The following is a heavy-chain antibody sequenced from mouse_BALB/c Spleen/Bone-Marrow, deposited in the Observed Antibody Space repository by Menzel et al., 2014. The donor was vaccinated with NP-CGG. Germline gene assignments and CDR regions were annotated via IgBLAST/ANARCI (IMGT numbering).Heavy chain of an antibody. Sequence: VKLQESGAALVWPGSSFKFSFIASGYAFSRSWMNWVKQRPGQGLEWIGQIYPGDDDTNYSGKFKGRATLTADKSSRAPDMQLSSLTSEDSAVYLFAVCAPLAYWGQGTLVTVSA. J-gene: IGHJ3*01. V-gene: IGHV1-80*01. CDR1: GYAFSRSW. CDR2: IYPGDDDT. CDR3: AVCAPLAY.